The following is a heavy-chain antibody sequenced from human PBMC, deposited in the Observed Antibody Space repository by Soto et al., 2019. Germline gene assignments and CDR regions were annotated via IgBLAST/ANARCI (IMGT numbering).Heavy chain of an antibody. Sequence: SGPTLVNPTQTLTLTCTFSGFSLSTSGVGVGWIRQSPGKALDWVVLIYWDDDKRYSPSLKSRLTITKDTSKNQVVLTMTNMDPVDTATYYCVRHYCGDITCYSPDYWGQGTLVTVSS. CDR3: VRHYCGDITCYSPDY. D-gene: IGHD2-21*01. CDR2: IYWDDDK. J-gene: IGHJ4*02. CDR1: GFSLSTSGVG. V-gene: IGHV2-5*02.